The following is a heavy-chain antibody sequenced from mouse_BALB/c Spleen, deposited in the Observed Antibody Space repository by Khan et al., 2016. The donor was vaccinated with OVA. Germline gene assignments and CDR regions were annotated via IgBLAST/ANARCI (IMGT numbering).Heavy chain of an antibody. CDR3: ASPLYYYGSGYVDY. D-gene: IGHD1-1*01. CDR1: GFTFSSYA. J-gene: IGHJ2*01. V-gene: IGHV5-6-5*01. Sequence: EVELVESGGGLVKPGGSLKLSCAASGFTFSSYAMSWVRQTPDKRLEWVASISSGGSTYYPASVKGRFTISRDNARNILYLQMSSLRSEDTAMYYCASPLYYYGSGYVDYWGQGTTLTVSS. CDR2: ISSGGST.